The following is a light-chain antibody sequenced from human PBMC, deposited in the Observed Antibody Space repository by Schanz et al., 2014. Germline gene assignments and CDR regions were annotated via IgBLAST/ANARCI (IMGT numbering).Light chain of an antibody. CDR1: QNVKSS. Sequence: EIVMTQSPGTLSVSPGERATLSCRASQNVKSSLAWYQQKPGQAPRLLIYGPSTRAAGIPARFSGSGSGTEFTLIISSLQSEDSAVYYCQQYDNWPRTFGQGTKVEIK. J-gene: IGKJ1*01. V-gene: IGKV3-15*01. CDR3: QQYDNWPRT. CDR2: GPS.